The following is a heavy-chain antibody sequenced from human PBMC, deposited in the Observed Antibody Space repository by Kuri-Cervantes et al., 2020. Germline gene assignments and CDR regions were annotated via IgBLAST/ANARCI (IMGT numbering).Heavy chain of an antibody. V-gene: IGHV3-7*03. CDR3: AYYYYGMDV. Sequence: GESLKISCAASGFTFSSYWMSWVRQAPGKGLEWVANIKQDESEKYYVDSVKGRFTISRDNAKNSLYLQMNSLRAEDTAVYYCAYYYYGMDVWGQGTTVTVSS. CDR2: IKQDESEK. J-gene: IGHJ6*02. CDR1: GFTFSSYW.